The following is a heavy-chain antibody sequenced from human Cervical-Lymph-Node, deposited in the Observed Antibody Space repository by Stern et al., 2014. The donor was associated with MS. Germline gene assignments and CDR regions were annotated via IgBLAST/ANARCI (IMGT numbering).Heavy chain of an antibody. J-gene: IGHJ4*02. CDR2: IYPDDSDT. CDR1: GFSVSNYW. CDR3: ARRVWGRGGFDF. V-gene: IGHV5-51*01. Sequence: EVQLVESGAEVKKPGESLKISCKGSGFSVSNYWIGWGRHMPGKRLEWMGLIYPDDSDTRNSPSFQGQVTMSADKSISTVYLQWHSLKASDSAIYYCARRVWGRGGFDFWGQGTRVTVSS. D-gene: IGHD7-27*01.